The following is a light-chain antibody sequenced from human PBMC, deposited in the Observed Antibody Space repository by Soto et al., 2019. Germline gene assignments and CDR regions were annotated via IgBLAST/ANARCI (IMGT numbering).Light chain of an antibody. CDR3: QQSHSNPIT. CDR1: QNIDTH. CDR2: YAS. V-gene: IGKV1-39*01. Sequence: DIQMTQSPSSLSASVGDRVTITCRASQNIDTHLSWLQHKPGKSPNLLVYYASTVQGGVPFRFSGSGSGTDFTLTIDSLQPEDFATYYCQQSHSNPITFCQGTRLEIK. J-gene: IGKJ5*01.